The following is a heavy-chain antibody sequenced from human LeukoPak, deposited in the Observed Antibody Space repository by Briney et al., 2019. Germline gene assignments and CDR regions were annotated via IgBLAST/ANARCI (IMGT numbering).Heavy chain of an antibody. CDR3: ARQLTGPTNWFDP. Sequence: PGGSLRLSCAASGFTFSSYSMNWVRQAPGKGLEWVSSISSSSSYIYYADSVKGRFTISRDNAKNSLYLQMNSLRAEDTAVYYCARQLTGPTNWFDPWGQGTLVTVSS. CDR1: GFTFSSYS. V-gene: IGHV3-21*01. J-gene: IGHJ5*02. CDR2: ISSSSSYI. D-gene: IGHD1-1*01.